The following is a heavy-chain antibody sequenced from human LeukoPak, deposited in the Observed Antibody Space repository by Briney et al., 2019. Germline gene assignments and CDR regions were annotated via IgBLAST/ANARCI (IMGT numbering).Heavy chain of an antibody. CDR1: GFTFSSYS. J-gene: IGHJ5*02. CDR2: ISSSSSYI. D-gene: IGHD3-22*01. Sequence: GSLRLSCAASGFTFSSYSMNWVRQAPGKGLEWVSSISSSSSYIYYADSVKGRFTISRDNAKNSLYLQMNSLRAEDTAVYYCAKEGRHYYDSSGYYSGWFDPWGQGTLVTVSS. V-gene: IGHV3-21*01. CDR3: AKEGRHYYDSSGYYSGWFDP.